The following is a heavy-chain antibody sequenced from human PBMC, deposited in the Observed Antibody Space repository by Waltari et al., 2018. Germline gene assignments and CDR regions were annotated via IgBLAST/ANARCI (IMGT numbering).Heavy chain of an antibody. CDR2: IDTNTGNP. CDR1: GYSFTNYA. D-gene: IGHD5-12*01. Sequence: QVQLVQSGSELKKPGASMKVSCKASGYSFTNYAVNWVRQAPGQGLEWMGWIDTNTGNPTYAQGFTGRFVFSLDTSVTTAYLQINSLKADDTAVFYCARGGYSGYDSVYWGQGTLVTVSS. J-gene: IGHJ4*02. CDR3: ARGGYSGYDSVY. V-gene: IGHV7-4-1*02.